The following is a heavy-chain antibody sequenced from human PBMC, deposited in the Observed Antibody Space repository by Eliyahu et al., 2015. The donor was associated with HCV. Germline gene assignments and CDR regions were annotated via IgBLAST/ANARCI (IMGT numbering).Heavy chain of an antibody. D-gene: IGHD6-19*01. CDR3: ASGGGGIAVAGTGGWFDP. V-gene: IGHV4-59*02. J-gene: IGHJ5*02. Sequence: QVQLQESGPGLVKPSETLSLICXVSGGPVATYYWSWIRQPPGKGLEWIGYIHYSGSTHYNPSLKSRVTISIDTSKNQFSLNLTSVTAADTAVYYCASGGGGIAVAGTGGWFDPWGQGTLVTVSS. CDR1: GGPVATYY. CDR2: IHYSGST.